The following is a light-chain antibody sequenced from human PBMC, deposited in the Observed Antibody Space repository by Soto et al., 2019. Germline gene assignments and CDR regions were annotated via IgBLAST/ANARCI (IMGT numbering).Light chain of an antibody. CDR1: SSDIGAYNY. CDR2: GVS. J-gene: IGLJ2*01. V-gene: IGLV2-14*01. CDR3: SSYAGSSALVV. Sequence: QSVLTQPASVSGSPGQSITISCTGTSSDIGAYNYVSWYLQHPGKAPKLIISGVSYRPSGVSHRFSGSKSGNTATLTISGLQAEDEADFYCSSYAGSSALVVFGGGTKVTVL.